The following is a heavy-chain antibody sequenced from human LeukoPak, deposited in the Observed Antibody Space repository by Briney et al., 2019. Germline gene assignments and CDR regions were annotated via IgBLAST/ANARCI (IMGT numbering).Heavy chain of an antibody. D-gene: IGHD3-3*01. CDR3: ARGRHGDLVSLFEY. Sequence: GGSLRLSCAASGFTFSSYWMSWVRQAPGKGLEWVANIKQDGSEKYYVDSVKGRFAISRDNAKNSLYLQMNSLRAEDTAVYFCARGRHGDLVSLFEYWGQGILVTVSS. CDR2: IKQDGSEK. J-gene: IGHJ4*02. V-gene: IGHV3-7*01. CDR1: GFTFSSYW.